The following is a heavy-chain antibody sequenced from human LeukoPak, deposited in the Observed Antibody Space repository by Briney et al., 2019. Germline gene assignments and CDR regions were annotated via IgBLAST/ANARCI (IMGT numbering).Heavy chain of an antibody. D-gene: IGHD2-2*01. CDR3: AKDRSCTGSSCNVGS. Sequence: GGSLRLSCGASGFTFSSFAMSWVRQAPGKGLEWVSAISGSGGSTYYADSVKGRFTISRDNSKNTLFLQMNSLRAEDTAVYYCAKDRSCTGSSCNVGSWGQGTMVTVSS. CDR2: ISGSGGST. CDR1: GFTFSSFA. V-gene: IGHV3-23*01. J-gene: IGHJ3*01.